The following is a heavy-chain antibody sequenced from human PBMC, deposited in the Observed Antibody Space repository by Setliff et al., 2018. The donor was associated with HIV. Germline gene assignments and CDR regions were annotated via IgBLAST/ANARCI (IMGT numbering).Heavy chain of an antibody. CDR2: VYYSGIT. CDR1: GGSISSGGYY. V-gene: IGHV4-61*08. CDR3: AGADYSDTSGYYSNFDY. Sequence: PSETLSLTCTVSGGSISSGGYYWSWIRQHPGKGLEWIGYVYYSGITNYNVSLKSRVTVSVDTSKNQFSLKLRSVTAADTAVYYCAGADYSDTSGYYSNFDYWGQGTLVTVSS. D-gene: IGHD3-22*01. J-gene: IGHJ4*02.